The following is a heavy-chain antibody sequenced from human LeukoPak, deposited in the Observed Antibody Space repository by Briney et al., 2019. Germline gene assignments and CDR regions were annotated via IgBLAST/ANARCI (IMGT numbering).Heavy chain of an antibody. CDR1: GGTLSSYA. CDR3: ARCYYGSGSYVNDY. CDR2: IIPIFGTA. Sequence: SVKVSCKASGGTLSSYAISWVRQAPGQGLEWMGGIIPIFGTANYAQKFQGRVTSTADESTSTAYMELSSMRSEDTAVYYCARCYYGSGSYVNDYWGQGTLVTVSS. J-gene: IGHJ4*02. D-gene: IGHD3-10*01. V-gene: IGHV1-69*01.